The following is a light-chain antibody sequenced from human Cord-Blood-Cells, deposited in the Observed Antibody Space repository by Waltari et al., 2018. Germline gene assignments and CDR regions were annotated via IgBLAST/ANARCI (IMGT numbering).Light chain of an antibody. CDR3: QQYYSYPLT. CDR1: QGISSY. J-gene: IGKJ4*01. Sequence: ALRMTQSPSSLSASTGDRVTITCRASQGISSYLAWYQQKPGKAPKLLIYAASTLQSEVPSRFSGSGSGTDFTLTISCLQSEDFATYYCQQYYSYPLTFGGGTKVEIK. V-gene: IGKV1-8*01. CDR2: AAS.